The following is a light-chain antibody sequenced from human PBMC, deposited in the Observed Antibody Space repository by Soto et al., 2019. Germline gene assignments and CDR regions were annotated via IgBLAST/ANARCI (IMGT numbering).Light chain of an antibody. CDR1: SSNIGSNT. CDR3: AAGDDSLEGL. Sequence: QPVLTQPPSASGTPGQRVIISCSGSSSNIGSNTVNWYQQLPGTAPKLLIYSNNQRPSGVPDRFSGSKSGTSASLVISGLQSEDEAHYYCAAGDDSLEGLFGGGTKLTV. V-gene: IGLV1-44*01. J-gene: IGLJ3*02. CDR2: SNN.